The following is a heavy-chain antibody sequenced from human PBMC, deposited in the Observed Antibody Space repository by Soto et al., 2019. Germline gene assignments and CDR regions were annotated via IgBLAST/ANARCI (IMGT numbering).Heavy chain of an antibody. CDR2: INPSGGST. V-gene: IGHV1-46*01. J-gene: IGHJ4*02. Sequence: NTEAAVKATRKATRYSFLMFDIQWMRESPGRGLEWMGIINPSGGSTSYAQKFQGRVTMTRDTSTSTVYMELSSLRSEDTAVYYCARAGSRYYDSSGYWIFDYWRQGTLVTVPQ. CDR3: ARAGSRYYDSSGYWIFDY. CDR1: RYSFLMFD. D-gene: IGHD3-22*01.